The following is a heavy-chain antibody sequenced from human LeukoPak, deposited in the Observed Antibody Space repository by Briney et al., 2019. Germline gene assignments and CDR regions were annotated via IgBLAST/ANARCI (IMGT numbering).Heavy chain of an antibody. D-gene: IGHD3-3*01. Sequence: GGSLRLSCAASGFTFSSHGMNWVRQAPGKGLGWVSGISPSGGITYYTDSVKGRFTISRDNSKNTQSLQMISLRAEDTAVYYCVKDLYVFGGVFDYWGQGTQVTVSS. J-gene: IGHJ4*02. CDR3: VKDLYVFGGVFDY. CDR1: GFTFSSHG. V-gene: IGHV3-23*01. CDR2: ISPSGGIT.